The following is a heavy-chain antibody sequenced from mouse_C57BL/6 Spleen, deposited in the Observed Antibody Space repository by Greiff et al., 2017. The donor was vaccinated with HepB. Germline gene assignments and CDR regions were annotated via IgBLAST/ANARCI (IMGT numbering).Heavy chain of an antibody. D-gene: IGHD1-1*01. Sequence: EVKLVESGPVLVKPGASVKMSCKASGYTFTDYYMNWVKQSHGKSLEWIGVINPYNGGTSYNQKFKGKATLTVDKSSSTAYMELNSLTSEDSAVYYCASGTTVVATGDYWGQGTTLTVSS. CDR3: ASGTTVVATGDY. V-gene: IGHV1-19*01. J-gene: IGHJ2*01. CDR2: INPYNGGT. CDR1: GYTFTDYY.